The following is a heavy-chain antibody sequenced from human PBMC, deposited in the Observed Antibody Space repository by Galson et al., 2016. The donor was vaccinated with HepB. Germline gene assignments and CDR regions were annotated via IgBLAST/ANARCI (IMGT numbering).Heavy chain of an antibody. CDR2: TFYRSNWQN. D-gene: IGHD3-3*01. CDR3: AKIHDFWSADLREPHPYYYYMDV. V-gene: IGHV6-1*01. Sequence: CAISGDSVSSNSAGWNWIRQSPSRGLEWLGRTFYRSNWQNDYVDSVKGRFTVSRDNVQKSLFLQMNTLRAEDAAVYFCAKIHDFWSADLREPHPYYYYMDVWGKGTTVTVSS. CDR1: GDSVSSNSAG. J-gene: IGHJ6*03.